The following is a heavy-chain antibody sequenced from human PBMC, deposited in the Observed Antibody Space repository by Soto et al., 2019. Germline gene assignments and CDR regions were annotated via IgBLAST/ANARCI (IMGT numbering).Heavy chain of an antibody. V-gene: IGHV3-30-3*01. J-gene: IGHJ6*02. CDR1: GFTFSSYA. Sequence: GGSLRLSCAASGFTFSSYAMHWVRQAPGKGLEWVAVISYDGSNKYYADSVKGRFTISRDNSKNTLYLQMNSLRAEDTAVYYCARGLQTTVTTARYGMDVWGQGTTVTVSS. D-gene: IGHD4-17*01. CDR3: ARGLQTTVTTARYGMDV. CDR2: ISYDGSNK.